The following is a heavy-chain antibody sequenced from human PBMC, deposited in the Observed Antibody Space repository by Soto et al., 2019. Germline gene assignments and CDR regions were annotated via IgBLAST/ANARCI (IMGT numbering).Heavy chain of an antibody. V-gene: IGHV4-30-4*08. Sequence: PSETLSLTCTVSGGTLSSGPYYWTWIRQHPGKGLEWIGYIFYSGSTYYNPSLKARLTISVDTSKNQFSLKLSSVTAADTAVYYCARSVLLWFGEPENYFDYWGQGTLVTVSS. CDR1: GGTLSSGPYY. D-gene: IGHD3-10*01. J-gene: IGHJ4*02. CDR3: ARSVLLWFGEPENYFDY. CDR2: IFYSGST.